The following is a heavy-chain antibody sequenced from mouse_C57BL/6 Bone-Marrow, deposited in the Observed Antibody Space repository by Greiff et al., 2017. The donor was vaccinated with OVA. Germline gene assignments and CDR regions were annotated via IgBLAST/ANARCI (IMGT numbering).Heavy chain of an antibody. CDR1: GFTFSDYY. CDR3: ARQVYYGNYFDY. Sequence: EVRLVESGGGLVQPGGSLKLSCAASGFTFSDYYMYWVRQTPEKRLEWVAYISNGGGSTYYPDTVQGRFTISRDNAKNTLYLQMSRLKSEDTAMYYCARQVYYGNYFDYWGQGTTLTVSS. D-gene: IGHD2-1*01. V-gene: IGHV5-12*01. CDR2: ISNGGGST. J-gene: IGHJ2*01.